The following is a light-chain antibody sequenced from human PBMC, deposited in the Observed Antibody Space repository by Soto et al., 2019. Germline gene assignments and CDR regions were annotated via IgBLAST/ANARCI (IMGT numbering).Light chain of an antibody. Sequence: EIVLTQSPGTLSLSPGERATLSCRASQSVSSSYLAWYQQKPGQAPRLLIYGASSRATGIPDRFSGSGSGTHFTLTISRLEPEDFAVYYCQQYGSSPKYSFGPGTKLEIK. J-gene: IGKJ2*01. CDR2: GAS. V-gene: IGKV3-20*01. CDR1: QSVSSSY. CDR3: QQYGSSPKYS.